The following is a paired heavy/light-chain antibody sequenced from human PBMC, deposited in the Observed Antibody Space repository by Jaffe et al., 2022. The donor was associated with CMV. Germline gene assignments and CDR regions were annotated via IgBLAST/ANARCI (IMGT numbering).Light chain of an antibody. J-gene: IGKJ2*01. CDR3: QQLNSYT. CDR1: QGISSY. Sequence: IQLTQSPSSLSASVGDRVTITCRASQGISSYLAWYQQKPGKAPKLLIYAASTLQSGVPSRFSGSGSGTDFTLTISSLQPEDFATYYCQQLNSYTFGQGTKLEIK. CDR2: AAS. V-gene: IGKV1-9*01.
Heavy chain of an antibody. V-gene: IGHV3-64*01. D-gene: IGHD6-6*01. CDR1: GFTFSSYA. J-gene: IGHJ3*02. CDR3: AREGAYSSSTEAFDI. CDR2: ISSNGGST. Sequence: EVQLVESGGGLVQPGGSLRLSCAASGFTFSSYAMHWVRQAPGKGLEYVSAISSNGGSTYYANSVKGRFTISRDNSKNTLYLQMGSLRAEDMAVYYCAREGAYSSSTEAFDIWGQGTMVTVSS.